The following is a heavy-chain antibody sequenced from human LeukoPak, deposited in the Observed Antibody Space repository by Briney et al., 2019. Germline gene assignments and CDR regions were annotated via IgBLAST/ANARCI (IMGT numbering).Heavy chain of an antibody. CDR1: GFTFSSYS. J-gene: IGHJ4*02. CDR3: ARDRAAAGYN. D-gene: IGHD6-13*01. Sequence: GGSLRLSCAASGFTFSSYSMNWVRQAPGKGLEWVSSISSSSSYTYYADSVKGRFTISRDNAKNSLYLQMNSLRAEDTAVYYCARDRAAAGYNWGQGTLVTVSS. V-gene: IGHV3-21*01. CDR2: ISSSSSYT.